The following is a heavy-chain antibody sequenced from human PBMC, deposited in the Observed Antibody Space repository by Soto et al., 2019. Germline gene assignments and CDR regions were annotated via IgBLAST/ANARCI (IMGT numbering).Heavy chain of an antibody. D-gene: IGHD3-9*01. CDR1: GGSFSGYY. CDR3: GGLEGLATISYYFDY. V-gene: IGHV4-34*01. Sequence: PSETLSLTCAVYGGSFSGYYWSWIRQPPGKGLEWIGEINHSGSTNYNPSLKSRVTISVDTSKNQFSLKLSSVTAADTAVYYCGGLEGLATISYYFDYWGQGALVTVSS. CDR2: INHSGST. J-gene: IGHJ4*02.